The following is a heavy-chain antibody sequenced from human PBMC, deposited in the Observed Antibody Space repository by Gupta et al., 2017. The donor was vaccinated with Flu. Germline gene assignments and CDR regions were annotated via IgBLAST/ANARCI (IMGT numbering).Heavy chain of an antibody. V-gene: IGHV3-23*01. CDR1: GFTFSTYA. D-gene: IGHD2-21*01. CDR2: ISSSGGST. CDR3: AKSAFPQPRAPIDY. Sequence: EVQLLESGGGLVQPGGSLRLSCAASGFTFSTYAMTWVRQAPGKGLEWVSAISSSGGSTYYADSVKGQFTISRDNSKNTLYLEMNSLRAEDTAVYYCAKSAFPQPRAPIDYWGQGTLVTVSS. J-gene: IGHJ4*02.